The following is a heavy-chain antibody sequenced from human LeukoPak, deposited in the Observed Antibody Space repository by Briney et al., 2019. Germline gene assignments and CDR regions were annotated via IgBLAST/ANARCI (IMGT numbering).Heavy chain of an antibody. J-gene: IGHJ4*02. CDR3: ARVKGRVPVAIDY. CDR1: GFTFSSYS. V-gene: IGHV3-48*01. CDR2: ISSSSSAI. D-gene: IGHD2-2*02. Sequence: GGSLRLSCAASGFTFSSYSMNWVRQAPGKGREWVSYISSSSSAIYYADSVKGRFTISRDNAKNSLYLQMKSLRAEDMAVYYCARVKGRVPVAIDYWGQGTLVTVSS.